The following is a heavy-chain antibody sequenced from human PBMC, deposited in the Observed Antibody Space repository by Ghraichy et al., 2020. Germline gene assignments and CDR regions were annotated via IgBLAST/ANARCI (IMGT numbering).Heavy chain of an antibody. Sequence: GESLNISCAASGFTFSSYSMNWVRQAPGKGLEWVSYISSSSSTIYYADSVKGRFTISRDNAKNSLYLQMNSLRDEDTAVYYCARDSAGLYYGDYLKSSGWFDPWGQGTLVTVSS. CDR3: ARDSAGLYYGDYLKSSGWFDP. V-gene: IGHV3-48*02. J-gene: IGHJ5*02. D-gene: IGHD4-17*01. CDR1: GFTFSSYS. CDR2: ISSSSSTI.